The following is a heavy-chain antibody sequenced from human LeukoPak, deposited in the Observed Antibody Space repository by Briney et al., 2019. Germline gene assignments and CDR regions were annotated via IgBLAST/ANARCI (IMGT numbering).Heavy chain of an antibody. CDR1: GGSISSSSYY. Sequence: SETLSLTCTVSGGSISSSSYYWGWIRQPPGKGLEWIGSIYYSGSTYYNPSLKSRVTISVDTSKNQFSLKLSSVTAADTAVYYCAVPGIAVAGTEAFDIWGQGTMVTVSS. V-gene: IGHV4-39*01. CDR2: IYYSGST. D-gene: IGHD6-19*01. CDR3: AVPGIAVAGTEAFDI. J-gene: IGHJ3*02.